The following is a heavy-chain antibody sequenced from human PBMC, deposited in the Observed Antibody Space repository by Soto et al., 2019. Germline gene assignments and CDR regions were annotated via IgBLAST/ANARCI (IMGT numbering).Heavy chain of an antibody. CDR3: TRDQLLSYDFWSGYYKDPYYYYYGMDV. D-gene: IGHD3-3*01. Sequence: PGGSLRLSCAASGFTFSSYSMNWVRQAPGKGLEWVSSISSSSSYIYYADSVKGRFTISRDNAKNSLYLQMNSLRAEDTAVYYCTRDQLLSYDFWSGYYKDPYYYYYGMDVWGQGTTVTVSS. CDR1: GFTFSSYS. J-gene: IGHJ6*02. V-gene: IGHV3-21*01. CDR2: ISSSSSYI.